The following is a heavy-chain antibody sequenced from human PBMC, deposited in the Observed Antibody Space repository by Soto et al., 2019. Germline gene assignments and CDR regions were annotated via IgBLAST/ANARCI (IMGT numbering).Heavy chain of an antibody. D-gene: IGHD1-7*01. V-gene: IGHV1-2*02. CDR3: ARGFLSYNWKYGEVTAFDI. J-gene: IGHJ3*02. CDR2: INPNSCGT. Sequence: QVQLVQSGAEVKKPGASVKVSCKASGYTFTGYYMHWVRQAPGQGLEWMGWINPNSCGTNYAQKFQGRVTMTRDTSISTAYMELSRLRSDDTAVYYCARGFLSYNWKYGEVTAFDIGGQGTMVTVSS. CDR1: GYTFTGYY.